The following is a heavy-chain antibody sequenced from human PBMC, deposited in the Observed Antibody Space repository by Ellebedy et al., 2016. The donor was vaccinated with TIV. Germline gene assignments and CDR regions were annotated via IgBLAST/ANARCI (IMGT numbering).Heavy chain of an antibody. CDR2: IYWNDDK. Sequence: SGPTLVKPTQTLTLTCTFSGFSLSTSGVGVGWIRQPPGKALEWLALIYWNDDKRYSPSLKSRLTITKDTSKHQVVLTMTNMDPVDTATYYCAQVRVGDPFDIWGQGTMVTVSS. J-gene: IGHJ3*02. CDR1: GFSLSTSGVG. CDR3: AQVRVGDPFDI. V-gene: IGHV2-5*01. D-gene: IGHD1-26*01.